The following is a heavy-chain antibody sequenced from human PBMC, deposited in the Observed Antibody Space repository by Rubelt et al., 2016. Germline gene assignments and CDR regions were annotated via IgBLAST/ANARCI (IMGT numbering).Heavy chain of an antibody. CDR3: ARTGKG. V-gene: IGHV3-48*01. J-gene: IGHJ4*02. CDR2: ISSSSNTI. CDR1: GFTFSSNS. Sequence: EVQLLESGGGLVQPGGSLRLSCAASGFTFSSNSMNWVRQAPGKGLEWVSYISSSSNTIYYADSVKGRFTISRDNAKDSLYLQMNSLRAEDTAVYYCARTGKGWGQGTLVTVSS.